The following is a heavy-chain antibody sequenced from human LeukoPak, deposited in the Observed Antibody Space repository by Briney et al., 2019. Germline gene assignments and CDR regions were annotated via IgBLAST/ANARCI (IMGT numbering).Heavy chain of an antibody. Sequence: SETLSLTCTVSGGSISGSSYYWGWIRQPPGKGLEWIGSIYYSGSTYYNPSLKSRVTISVDTSKNQFSLKLSSVTAADTAVYYCARQSSGLDYWGQGTLVTVSS. CDR1: GGSISGSSYY. D-gene: IGHD6-19*01. J-gene: IGHJ4*02. CDR2: IYYSGST. CDR3: ARQSSGLDY. V-gene: IGHV4-39*01.